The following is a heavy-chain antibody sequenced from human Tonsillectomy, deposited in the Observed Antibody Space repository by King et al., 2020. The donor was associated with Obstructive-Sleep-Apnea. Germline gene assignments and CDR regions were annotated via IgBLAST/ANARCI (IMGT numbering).Heavy chain of an antibody. Sequence: VQLQQWGAGLLKPSETLSLTCAVYAGSFSTYYWTWVRQPPGKGLEWIGEINDSGNTNYNPSLKSRFTLSVDSSKNQFSLKVASVTAADTATYYCARREVTPGGQALDYWGQGTLVTVSS. CDR2: INDSGNT. D-gene: IGHD1-14*01. CDR3: ARREVTPGGQALDY. V-gene: IGHV4-34*01. CDR1: AGSFSTYY. J-gene: IGHJ4*02.